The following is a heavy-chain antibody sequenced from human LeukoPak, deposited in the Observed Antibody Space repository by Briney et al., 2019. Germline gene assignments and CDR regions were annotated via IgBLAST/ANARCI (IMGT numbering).Heavy chain of an antibody. D-gene: IGHD1-1*01. CDR1: GFTFNNYG. V-gene: IGHV3-33*01. CDR2: IWSDGSNK. Sequence: PSGGSLRLSCAASGFTFNNYGIHWVRQAPGKGLEWVAIIWSDGSNKYYVDSVKGRFTISRDNAKNSLYLQMNSLRAEDTAVYYCARDEAYWRAFDIWGQGTMVTVSS. CDR3: ARDEAYWRAFDI. J-gene: IGHJ3*02.